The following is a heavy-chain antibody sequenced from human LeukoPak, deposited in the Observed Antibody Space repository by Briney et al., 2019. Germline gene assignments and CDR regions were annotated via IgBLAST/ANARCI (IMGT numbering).Heavy chain of an antibody. V-gene: IGHV4-59*08. J-gene: IGHJ3*02. CDR3: ARRRFSYGDNDAFDI. Sequence: SETLSLTCTISRGSLSSYCWSWIRQSPGKGPEWIGYIYYSGGTNYNPSLESRVTISVDRSTNQFSLKVRSVTAADTAVYYCARRRFSYGDNDAFDIWGQGTMVTVSS. D-gene: IGHD5-18*01. CDR2: IYYSGGT. CDR1: RGSLSSYC.